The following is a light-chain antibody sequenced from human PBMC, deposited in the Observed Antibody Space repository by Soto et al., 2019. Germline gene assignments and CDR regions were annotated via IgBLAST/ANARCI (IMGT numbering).Light chain of an antibody. CDR1: QSVLYSSNNKNY. CDR3: QQYYNTPPYT. V-gene: IGKV4-1*01. Sequence: DIVMTQSPDSLAVSPGERATINCKSSQSVLYSSNNKNYLAWYQQKPGQPPKLLIYWASTRESGVPDRFSGSGSGTDFTLTISSLQAEDVSFYYCQQYYNTPPYTFGHGTKLEIK. J-gene: IGKJ2*01. CDR2: WAS.